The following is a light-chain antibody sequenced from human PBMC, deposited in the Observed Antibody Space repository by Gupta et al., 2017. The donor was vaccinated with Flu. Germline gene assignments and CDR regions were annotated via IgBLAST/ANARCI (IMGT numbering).Light chain of an antibody. CDR1: NIRIRS. Sequence: SYVLTQPPSVSVAPGETARITCGGNNIRIRSVHWYHQKPGQAPVLVLYDISNRPSGIPERFSGSNSGNTATLTSSRAEAGDEADYYCQVWDRSSDLWVFGTGTKVTVL. CDR3: QVWDRSSDLWV. V-gene: IGLV3-21*02. CDR2: DIS. J-gene: IGLJ1*01.